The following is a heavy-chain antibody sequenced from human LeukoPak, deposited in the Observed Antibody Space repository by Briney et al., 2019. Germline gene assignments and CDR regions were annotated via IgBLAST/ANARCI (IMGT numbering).Heavy chain of an antibody. D-gene: IGHD5-18*01. V-gene: IGHV4-39*01. Sequence: SETLSLTCTVSSGSISVSGYYWGWIRQPPGKGLEWIGSIFYTGSTYYNPSLKSRVTISVAMSKNQFSLRLSSVTAADTAVYYCARLSGYSYGYIAYWGQGTLVTVSS. J-gene: IGHJ4*02. CDR2: IFYTGST. CDR3: ARLSGYSYGYIAY. CDR1: SGSISVSGYY.